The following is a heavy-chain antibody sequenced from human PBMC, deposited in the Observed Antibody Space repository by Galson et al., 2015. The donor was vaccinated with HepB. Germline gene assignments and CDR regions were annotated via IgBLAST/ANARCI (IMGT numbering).Heavy chain of an antibody. CDR1: GFTVSSNY. V-gene: IGHV3-53*01. CDR3: ARDGGWPYWYFDL. D-gene: IGHD6-19*01. J-gene: IGHJ2*01. CDR2: IYSGGST. Sequence: SLRLSCAASGFTVSSNYMSWVRQAPGKGLEWVSVIYSGGSTYYADSVKGRFTISRDNSKNTLYLQMNSLRAEDTAVYYCARDGGWPYWYFDLWGRGTLVTVSS.